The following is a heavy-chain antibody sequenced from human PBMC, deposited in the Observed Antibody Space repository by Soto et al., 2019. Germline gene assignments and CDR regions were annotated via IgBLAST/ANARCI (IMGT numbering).Heavy chain of an antibody. CDR3: ARQQSTSSTYVY. Sequence: EVQLVESGGALVQPGESLRLSCAASGFTISTNYISWVRQAPGKGLEWVSALYSGGTTYYADSVKGRFTISGDSSKNTVDLQMNTLRSEDIAVYYCARQQSTSSTYVYWGQVTLVTVSS. CDR1: GFTISTNY. V-gene: IGHV3-66*04. CDR2: LYSGGTT. J-gene: IGHJ4*03. D-gene: IGHD6-6*01.